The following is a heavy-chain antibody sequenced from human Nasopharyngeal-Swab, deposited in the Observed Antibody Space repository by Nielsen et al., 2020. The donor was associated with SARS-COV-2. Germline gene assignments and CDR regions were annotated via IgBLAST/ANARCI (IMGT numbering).Heavy chain of an antibody. J-gene: IGHJ6*02. CDR2: ISSSGSTI. Sequence: GGFLRLSCAASGFTFSDYYMSWIRQAPGKGLEWVSYISSSGSTIYYADSVKGRFTISRDNAKNSLYLQMNSLRAEDTAVYYCASLLWFGELPSDYYYYGMDVWGQGTTVTVSS. CDR3: ASLLWFGELPSDYYYYGMDV. V-gene: IGHV3-11*04. D-gene: IGHD3-10*01. CDR1: GFTFSDYY.